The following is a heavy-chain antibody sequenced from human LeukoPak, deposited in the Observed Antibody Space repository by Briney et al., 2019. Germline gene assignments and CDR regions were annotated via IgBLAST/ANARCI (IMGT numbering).Heavy chain of an antibody. D-gene: IGHD3-22*01. Sequence: GGSLRLSCAASGFTFSSYGMHWVRQTPGKGLEWVSFIRYDGSNKYYADSVKGRFTISRDNSKNTLYLQMNSLRAEDTAVYYCAKDAAYYYDSSTAHFDYWGQGTLVTVSS. CDR1: GFTFSSYG. J-gene: IGHJ4*02. V-gene: IGHV3-30*02. CDR3: AKDAAYYYDSSTAHFDY. CDR2: IRYDGSNK.